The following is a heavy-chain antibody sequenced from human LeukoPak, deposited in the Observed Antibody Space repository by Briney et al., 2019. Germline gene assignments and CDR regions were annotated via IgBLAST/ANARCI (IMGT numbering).Heavy chain of an antibody. CDR2: INAGNGNT. CDR1: GYTFTNYV. J-gene: IGHJ4*02. V-gene: IGHV1-3*01. Sequence: GASVKVSCKASGYTFTNYVIYWVRQAPGQRLEWMGWINAGNGNTKYSQKFQGRVTVIRDTSASTAYMELSSLRSEDTAVYYCARDVGYCSSTSCREAGAFDYWGQGTLVTVSS. CDR3: ARDVGYCSSTSCREAGAFDY. D-gene: IGHD2-2*01.